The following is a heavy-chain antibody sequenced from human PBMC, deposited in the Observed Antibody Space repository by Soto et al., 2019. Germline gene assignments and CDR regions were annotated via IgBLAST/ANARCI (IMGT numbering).Heavy chain of an antibody. CDR3: QVPYYDFWTFVDPYHFDY. CDR2: IIPIFGTA. CDR1: GGTFSSYA. D-gene: IGHD3-3*01. Sequence: GASVKVSCKASGGTFSSYAISWVRQAPGQGLEWMGGIIPIFGTANYAQKLQGRVTITADESTSTAYMELSSLRSEDTAVYYCQVPYYDFWTFVDPYHFDYWGQGTLVTVSS. V-gene: IGHV1-69*13. J-gene: IGHJ4*02.